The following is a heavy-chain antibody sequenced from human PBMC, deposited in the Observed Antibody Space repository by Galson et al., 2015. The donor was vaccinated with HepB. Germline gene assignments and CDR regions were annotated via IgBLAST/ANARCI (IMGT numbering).Heavy chain of an antibody. Sequence: QSGAEVKKPGESLKISCKGSGYSFTSYWIGWVRQMPGKGLEWMGIIYPGDSDTRYSPSFQGQVTISADKSISTAYLQWSSLKASDTAMYYCASSSWSGYYYYGMDVWGQGTTVTVSS. V-gene: IGHV5-51*01. J-gene: IGHJ6*02. CDR3: ASSSWSGYYYYGMDV. D-gene: IGHD6-13*01. CDR1: GYSFTSYW. CDR2: IYPGDSDT.